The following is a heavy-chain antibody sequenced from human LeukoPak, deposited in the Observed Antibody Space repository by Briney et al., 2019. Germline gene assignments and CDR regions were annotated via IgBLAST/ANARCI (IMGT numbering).Heavy chain of an antibody. V-gene: IGHV3-23*01. CDR2: ITMSGGAT. J-gene: IGHJ4*02. Sequence: GGSLRLSCAALGFTFSGYAMNWVRQAPGKGLEWVSGITMSGGATLYADSVKGRFTISRDNSKNTLYLQMSSLRAEDTAVYYCAKGAAVAGTLLDYWGQGTRVTVSS. CDR1: GFTFSGYA. D-gene: IGHD6-19*01. CDR3: AKGAAVAGTLLDY.